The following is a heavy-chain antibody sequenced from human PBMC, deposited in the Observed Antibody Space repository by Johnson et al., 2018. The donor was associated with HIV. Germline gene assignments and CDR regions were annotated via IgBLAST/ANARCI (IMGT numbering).Heavy chain of an antibody. D-gene: IGHD3-16*01. Sequence: EVQLMESGGGLVQPGGSLRLSCVASGFTFSDHQMDWVRQAPGKGLEWVGRIRNRVRSYSTDYAASVKGRFTISRDDSKNSVYLQMNSLRAEDTAVYFCARQTLRTFDIWGQGTMVTVSS. J-gene: IGHJ3*02. V-gene: IGHV3-72*01. CDR2: IRNRVRSYST. CDR1: GFTFSDHQ. CDR3: ARQTLRTFDI.